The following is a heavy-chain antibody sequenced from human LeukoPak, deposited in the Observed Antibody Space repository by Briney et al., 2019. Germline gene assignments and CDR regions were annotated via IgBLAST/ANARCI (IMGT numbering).Heavy chain of an antibody. Sequence: ASVKASCKASGYTFTSYGISWVRQAPGQGLEWMGWISAYNGNTNYAQKLQGRVTMTTDTSTSTAYMELRSLRSDDTAVYYCARGIHEGSSSWITDRENWFDPWGQGTLVTVSS. CDR3: ARGIHEGSSSWITDRENWFDP. J-gene: IGHJ5*02. V-gene: IGHV1-18*01. D-gene: IGHD6-13*01. CDR2: ISAYNGNT. CDR1: GYTFTSYG.